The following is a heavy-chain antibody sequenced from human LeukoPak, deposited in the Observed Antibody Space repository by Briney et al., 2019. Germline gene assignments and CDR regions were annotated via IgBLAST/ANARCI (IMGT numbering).Heavy chain of an antibody. D-gene: IGHD1-26*01. CDR3: ATSGSYYDPFDY. CDR2: IYHSGST. Sequence: KTSETLSLTCTVSGYSISSGYYWGWIRQPPGKGLEWIGSIYHSGSTYYNPSLKSRVTISVDTSKNQFSLKLSSVTAADTAVYYCATSGSYYDPFDYLGQGTLVTVSS. J-gene: IGHJ4*02. V-gene: IGHV4-38-2*02. CDR1: GYSISSGYY.